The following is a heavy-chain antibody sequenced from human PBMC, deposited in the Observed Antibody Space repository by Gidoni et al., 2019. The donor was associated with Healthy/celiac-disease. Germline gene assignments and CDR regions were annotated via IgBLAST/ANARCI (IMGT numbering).Heavy chain of an antibody. CDR1: GFTFTSSA. J-gene: IGHJ4*02. V-gene: IGHV1-58*01. CDR2: FVVGSGNT. CDR3: AADDGHSSSWYLGFDY. Sequence: QMQLVQSGPEVKKPGTSVKVSCKASGFTFTSSAVQWVRQARGQRLEWIGWFVVGSGNTNYAQKFQERVTITRDMSTSTAYMELSSLRSEDTAVYYCAADDGHSSSWYLGFDYWGQGTLVTVSS. D-gene: IGHD6-13*01.